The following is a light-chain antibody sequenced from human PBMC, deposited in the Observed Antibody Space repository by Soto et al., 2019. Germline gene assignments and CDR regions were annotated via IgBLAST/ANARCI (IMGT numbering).Light chain of an antibody. V-gene: IGKV3-20*01. CDR2: GAS. Sequence: ENVLTQSPGTLSLSPGERATLSCRASQSVSSSYLAWYQHKPGQAPRFLIYGASTRATGIPDRCSGSGSGTDFTLTISRLEPEDFAVYYCQQYATSPTTFGQGTKVEIK. J-gene: IGKJ1*01. CDR3: QQYATSPTT. CDR1: QSVSSSY.